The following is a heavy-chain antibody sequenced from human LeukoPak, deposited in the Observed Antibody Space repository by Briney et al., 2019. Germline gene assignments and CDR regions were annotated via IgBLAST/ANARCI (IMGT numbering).Heavy chain of an antibody. V-gene: IGHV4-4*02. CDR3: ARAFPDIAARPDGLFDY. CDR1: GGSISSSNW. CDR2: IYHSGST. Sequence: PSETLSLTCAVSGGSISSSNWWSWVRQPPGKGLEWIGEIYHSGSTNYNPSLKSRVTISVDKSKNQFSLKLSSVTAADTAVYYCARAFPDIAARPDGLFDYWGQGTLVTVSS. D-gene: IGHD6-6*01. J-gene: IGHJ4*02.